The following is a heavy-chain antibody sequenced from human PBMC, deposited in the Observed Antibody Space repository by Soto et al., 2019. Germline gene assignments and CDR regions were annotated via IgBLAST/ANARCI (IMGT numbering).Heavy chain of an antibody. Sequence: SETLSLTCTVSGGPISSYYWSWIRRPAGKGLEWIGRIYTSGSTNYNPSLKSRVTMSVDTSKNQFSLKLSSVTAADTAVYYCARDGYSGYDYAFDYWGQGTLVTVSS. V-gene: IGHV4-4*07. CDR2: IYTSGST. CDR3: ARDGYSGYDYAFDY. D-gene: IGHD5-12*01. J-gene: IGHJ4*02. CDR1: GGPISSYY.